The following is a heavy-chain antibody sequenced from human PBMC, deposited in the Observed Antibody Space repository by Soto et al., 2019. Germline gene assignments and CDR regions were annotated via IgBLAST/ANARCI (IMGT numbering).Heavy chain of an antibody. Sequence: SETLSLTCTVSGGSISSSSYYWGWIRQPPGKVLEWIGTIYYSGDTYYNPYLKSRVAISVDKSKNQFSLKLSSVTAADTAVYYGARDGYGGGWSWGQGTLVTVSS. CDR3: ARDGYGGGWS. J-gene: IGHJ5*02. V-gene: IGHV4-39*02. CDR2: IYYSGDT. CDR1: GGSISSSSYY. D-gene: IGHD6-19*01.